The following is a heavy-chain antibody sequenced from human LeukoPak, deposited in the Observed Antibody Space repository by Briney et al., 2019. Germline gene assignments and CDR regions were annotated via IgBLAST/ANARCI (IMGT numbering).Heavy chain of an antibody. Sequence: SETLTLTCTVSNGSMRSYYWTWIRQPAGKGLEWVGRLFDARKVNYNPSLGGRVTMSMDTSKNEFSLRMTSVTAADTAVYYCARGFQGVFDYWGQGALVIVSS. CDR1: NGSMRSYY. CDR2: LFDARKV. J-gene: IGHJ4*02. V-gene: IGHV4-4*07. CDR3: ARGFQGVFDY.